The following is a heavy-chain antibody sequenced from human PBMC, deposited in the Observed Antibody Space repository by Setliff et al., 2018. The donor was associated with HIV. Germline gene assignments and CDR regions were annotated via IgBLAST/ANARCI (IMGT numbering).Heavy chain of an antibody. V-gene: IGHV3-23*01. CDR1: GFTFRRFA. D-gene: IGHD6-25*01. CDR2: TGGSGGAT. Sequence: GGSLRLSCAASGFTFRRFAMSWVRQAPGKGLEWVSTTGGSGGATDYADSVKGRITISRDNSKNTLYLQLNGLRAEDTAVYYCAKEGSGMFFDYWGRGTLVTVSS. J-gene: IGHJ4*02. CDR3: AKEGSGMFFDY.